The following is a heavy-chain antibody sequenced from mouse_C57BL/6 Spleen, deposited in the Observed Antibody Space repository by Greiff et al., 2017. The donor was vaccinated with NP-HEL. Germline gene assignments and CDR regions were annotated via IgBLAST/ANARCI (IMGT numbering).Heavy chain of an antibody. CDR3: AGGKAMDY. J-gene: IGHJ4*01. Sequence: QVQLQQSGPELVKPGASVKISCKASGYAFSSSWMNWVKQRPGKGLEWIGRIYPGDGDTNYNGKFKGKATLTADKSSSTAYMQLSSLTSEDSAVYFCAGGKAMDYWGQGTSVTVSS. CDR2: IYPGDGDT. V-gene: IGHV1-82*01. CDR1: GYAFSSSW.